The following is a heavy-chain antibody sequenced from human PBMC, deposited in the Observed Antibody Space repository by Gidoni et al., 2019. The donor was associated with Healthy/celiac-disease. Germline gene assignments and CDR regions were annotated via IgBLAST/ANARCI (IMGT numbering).Heavy chain of an antibody. Sequence: EVQLVESGGGLVQPGGSLKLSCAASGFTFSGSAMHWVRQASGKGLEWVGRIRSKANSYATAYAASVKGRFTISRDDSKNTAYLQMNSLKTEDTAVYYCTHTGGDHGAFDIWGQGTMVTVSS. CDR2: IRSKANSYAT. J-gene: IGHJ3*02. CDR3: THTGGDHGAFDI. D-gene: IGHD3-16*01. V-gene: IGHV3-73*02. CDR1: GFTFSGSA.